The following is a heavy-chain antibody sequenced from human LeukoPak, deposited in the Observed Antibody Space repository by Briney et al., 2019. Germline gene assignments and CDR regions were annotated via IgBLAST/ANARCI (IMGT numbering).Heavy chain of an antibody. J-gene: IGHJ4*02. CDR2: IYSGGST. V-gene: IGHV3-66*01. CDR1: GFTVSSNY. Sequence: GGSLRLSCAASGFTVSSNYMSWVRQAPGKGLEWASVIYSGGSTYYADSVKGRFTISRDNSKNTLYLQMNSLRAEDTAVYYCARVAYDSSGYFDYWGQGTLVTVSS. D-gene: IGHD3-22*01. CDR3: ARVAYDSSGYFDY.